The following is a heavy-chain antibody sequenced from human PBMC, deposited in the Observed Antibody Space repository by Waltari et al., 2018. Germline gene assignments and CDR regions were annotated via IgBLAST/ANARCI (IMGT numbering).Heavy chain of an antibody. V-gene: IGHV4-39*01. J-gene: IGHJ4*02. CDR3: ARGLDDSSGYWHY. Sequence: QLQLQESGPGLVKPSETLSLTCTVSGGSISSSSYYWGWIRQPPGKGLEWIGSIYYSGSTYYNRSLKSRVTISVDTSKNQFSLKLSSVTAADTAVYYCARGLDDSSGYWHYWGQGTLVTVSS. CDR1: GGSISSSSYY. CDR2: IYYSGST. D-gene: IGHD3-22*01.